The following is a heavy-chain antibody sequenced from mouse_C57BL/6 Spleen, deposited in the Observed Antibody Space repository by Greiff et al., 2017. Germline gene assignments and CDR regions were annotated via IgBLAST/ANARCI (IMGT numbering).Heavy chain of an antibody. D-gene: IGHD2-3*01. CDR3: TREGDDGYYGFAY. CDR2: IYPGNSDT. Sequence: EVKLVESGTVLARPGASVKMSCKTSGYTFTSYWMHWVKQRPGQGLEWIGAIYPGNSDTSYNQKFKGKAKLTAVTSASTAYMELSSLTNEDSAVYYCTREGDDGYYGFAYWGQGTLVTVSA. V-gene: IGHV1-5*01. CDR1: GYTFTSYW. J-gene: IGHJ3*01.